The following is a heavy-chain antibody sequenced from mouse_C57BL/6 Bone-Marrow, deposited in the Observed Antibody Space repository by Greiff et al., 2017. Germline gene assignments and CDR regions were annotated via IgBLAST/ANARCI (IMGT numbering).Heavy chain of an antibody. V-gene: IGHV14-4*01. CDR3: TRAYYSNCHYAMDY. CDR2: IDPENGDT. CDR1: GFNIKDDY. Sequence: VQLQQSGAELVRPGASVKLSCTASGFNIKDDYMHWVKQRPEQGLEWIGWIDPENGDTEYASKFQGKAPITADTSSNTAYLQLSGLTSEDTDVYYCTRAYYSNCHYAMDYWGQGTSVTVSA. J-gene: IGHJ4*01. D-gene: IGHD2-5*01.